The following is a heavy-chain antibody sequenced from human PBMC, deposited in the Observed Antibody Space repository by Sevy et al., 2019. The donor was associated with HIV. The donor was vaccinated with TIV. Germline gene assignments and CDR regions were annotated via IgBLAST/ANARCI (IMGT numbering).Heavy chain of an antibody. V-gene: IGHV1-46*01. Sequence: ASVKVSCKASGYVLSYFHIHWVRQAPGQGPEWMGIIHPTGRDITYALKFHDEFTMTRDASTNTVYMDVSSLTSEDTAVYYCASGDSGSGRGFDYWGQGTLVTVSS. J-gene: IGHJ4*02. CDR1: GYVLSYFH. D-gene: IGHD3-10*01. CDR3: ASGDSGSGRGFDY. CDR2: IHPTGRDI.